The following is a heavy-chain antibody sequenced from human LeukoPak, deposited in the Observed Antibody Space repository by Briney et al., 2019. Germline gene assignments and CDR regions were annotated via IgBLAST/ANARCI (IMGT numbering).Heavy chain of an antibody. D-gene: IGHD4-11*01. CDR3: ARLRSKYWFDP. J-gene: IGHJ5*02. CDR1: GFTFSSYE. Sequence: GGSLRLFCAASGFTFSSYEMNWVRQAPGKGLEWVSFITSSGNTMYYADSVKGRFTISRDNAKNSLYLQMNSLRADDTAVYYCARLRSKYWFDPWGQGTLVTVSS. CDR2: ITSSGNTM. V-gene: IGHV3-48*03.